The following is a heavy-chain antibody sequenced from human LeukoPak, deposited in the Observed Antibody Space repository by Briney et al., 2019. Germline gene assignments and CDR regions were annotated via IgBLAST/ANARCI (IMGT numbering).Heavy chain of an antibody. CDR1: GGSISSGSYY. CDR3: ASDPELEPNWFDP. J-gene: IGHJ5*02. CDR2: IYTSGST. Sequence: PSETLSLTCTVSGGSISSGSYYWSWIRQPAGKGLEWIGRIYTSGSTNYNPSLKSRVTISVDTSKNQFSLKLSSVTAADTAVYYCASDPELEPNWFDPWGQGTLVTVSS. V-gene: IGHV4-61*02. D-gene: IGHD1-1*01.